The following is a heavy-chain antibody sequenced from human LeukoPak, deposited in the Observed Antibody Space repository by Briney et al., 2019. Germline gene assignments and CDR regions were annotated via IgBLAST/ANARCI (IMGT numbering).Heavy chain of an antibody. CDR3: ARDRCSSTSCFIDY. D-gene: IGHD2-2*01. CDR2: IKQDGSEK. V-gene: IGHV3-7*04. Sequence: PGGSLRLSCTASGFTFSNYWMSWVRQAPGKGLEWAANIKQDGSEKYYVDSVKGRFTISRDNAKNSLYLQMNSLRAEDRAVYYCARDRCSSTSCFIDYWGQGTLVTVSS. CDR1: GFTFSNYW. J-gene: IGHJ4*02.